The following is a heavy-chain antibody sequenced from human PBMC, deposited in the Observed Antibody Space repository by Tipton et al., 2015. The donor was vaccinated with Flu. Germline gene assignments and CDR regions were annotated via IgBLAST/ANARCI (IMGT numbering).Heavy chain of an antibody. CDR3: ASFVRPYFTNGLDV. CDR2: VYQSGST. J-gene: IGHJ6*02. CDR1: GASVSSSAYY. Sequence: TLSLTCTVSGASVSSSAYYWAWVRQPPGKGLEWIGNVYQSGSTSHNPSLKSRVTISIDTSADQFFLKLESVTAADTAVYFCASFVRPYFTNGLDVWGQGTTVTVSS. V-gene: IGHV4-39*07. D-gene: IGHD3-10*02.